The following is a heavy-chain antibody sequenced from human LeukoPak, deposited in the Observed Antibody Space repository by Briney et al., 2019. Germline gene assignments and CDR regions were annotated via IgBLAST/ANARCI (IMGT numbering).Heavy chain of an antibody. D-gene: IGHD4-11*01. V-gene: IGHV4-59*01. Sequence: SETLLLTCTVSGGSISSYYWSWIRQPPGKGLEWIGYIYYSGSTNYNPSLKSRVTISVDTSKNQFSLKLSSVTAADTAVYYCARLSNYDYYYGMDVWGQGTTVTVSS. J-gene: IGHJ6*02. CDR3: ARLSNYDYYYGMDV. CDR1: GGSISSYY. CDR2: IYYSGST.